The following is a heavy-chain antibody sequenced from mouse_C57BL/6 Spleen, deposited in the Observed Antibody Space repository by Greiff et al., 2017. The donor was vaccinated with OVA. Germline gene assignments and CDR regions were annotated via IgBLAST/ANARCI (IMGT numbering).Heavy chain of an antibody. CDR1: GFTFRDYG. CDR2: ISSGSSTI. CDR3: AGGYGAYYFDY. D-gene: IGHD3-2*02. V-gene: IGHV5-17*01. Sequence: EVKVEASGGGLVKPGGSLKLSCAASGFTFRDYGMHWVRQAPEKGLEWVAYISSGSSTIYYADTVQGRFTISRDNAKNTLFLQMTSLRSDDTAMYYCAGGYGAYYFDYWGQGTTLTVSS. J-gene: IGHJ2*01.